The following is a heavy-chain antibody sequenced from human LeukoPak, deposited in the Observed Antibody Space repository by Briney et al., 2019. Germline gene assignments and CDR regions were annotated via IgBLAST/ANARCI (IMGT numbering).Heavy chain of an antibody. J-gene: IGHJ3*02. D-gene: IGHD3-16*01. CDR1: VGSFSSYY. Sequence: SETLSLTCTVSVGSFSSYYWNWVRQPPGKGLEWIGFIYYGGSTDYNPSLKSRVTISADTSKNQFSLKLSSVTAADTAVYYCARHWGKSDAFDIWGQGTMVTVSS. CDR3: ARHWGKSDAFDI. CDR2: IYYGGST. V-gene: IGHV4-59*08.